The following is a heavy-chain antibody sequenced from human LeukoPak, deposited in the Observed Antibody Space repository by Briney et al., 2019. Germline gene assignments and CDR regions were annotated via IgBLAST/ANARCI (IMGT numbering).Heavy chain of an antibody. CDR3: ARFPSGSYYAEYCFDY. CDR2: ISGYNGNT. J-gene: IGHJ4*02. V-gene: IGHV1-18*01. D-gene: IGHD1-26*01. Sequence: ASVKVSCKASGYTFTSYSLSWVRQAPGQGLEWMGWISGYNGNTNYAQKFQGRVTMTTDTFTTTAYMELRSLRSDDTAVYYCARFPSGSYYAEYCFDYWGQGTLVTVSS. CDR1: GYTFTSYS.